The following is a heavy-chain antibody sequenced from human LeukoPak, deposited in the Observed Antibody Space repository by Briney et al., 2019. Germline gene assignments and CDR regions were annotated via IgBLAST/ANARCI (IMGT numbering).Heavy chain of an antibody. CDR2: ISSSSSYI. CDR3: ARDIGEWFGERWAFDDY. V-gene: IGHV3-21*01. CDR1: GFTVSSNY. D-gene: IGHD3-10*01. Sequence: GGSLRLSCAASGFTVSSNYMSWVRQAPGKGLEWVSSISSSSSYIYYADSVKGRFTISRDNAKNSLYLQMKSLRAEDTAVYYCARDIGEWFGERWAFDDYWGQGTLVTVSS. J-gene: IGHJ4*02.